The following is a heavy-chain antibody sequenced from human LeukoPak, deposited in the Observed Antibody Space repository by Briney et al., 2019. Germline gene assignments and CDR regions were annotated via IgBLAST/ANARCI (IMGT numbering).Heavy chain of an antibody. CDR1: GYTFTSYG. J-gene: IGHJ6*03. CDR2: ISAYNGNT. V-gene: IGHV1-18*01. CDR3: ARDRAVAGPLYYYHYMDV. Sequence: GASVKVSCKASGYTFTSYGISWVRQAPGQGLEWMGWISAYNGNTNYAQKLQGRVTMTTDTSTSTAYMELRSLRSDDTAVYYCARDRAVAGPLYYYHYMDVWGKGTTVTVSS. D-gene: IGHD6-19*01.